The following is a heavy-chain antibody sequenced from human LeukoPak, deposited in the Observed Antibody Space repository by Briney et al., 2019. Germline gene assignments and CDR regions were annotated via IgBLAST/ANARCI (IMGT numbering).Heavy chain of an antibody. V-gene: IGHV3-64*02. CDR3: ATRHEYSYPY. J-gene: IGHJ4*02. Sequence: GGTLRLSCVASGFTFYNYAMYWVRQAPGKGLEYVSAIGGNGDTSYYADSVKGRFTISRDNSKNTVYLQLGSLRTEDMAVYYCATRHEYSYPYWGQGTLVTVSS. CDR1: GFTFYNYA. D-gene: IGHD5-18*01. CDR2: IGGNGDTS.